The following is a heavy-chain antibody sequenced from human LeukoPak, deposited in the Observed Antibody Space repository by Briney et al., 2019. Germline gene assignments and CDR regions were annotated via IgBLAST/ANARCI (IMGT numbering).Heavy chain of an antibody. CDR2: IYSGGSP. V-gene: IGHV3-53*01. CDR3: ARDEGWFDP. Sequence: PGGSLRLSCAASGFTVSSNYMSWVRQAPGKGLGGVSVIYSGGSPYYAHSAKGRFTISRNNTKNPLYLQMNSLRAEDTAVYYCARDEGWFDPWGQGTLVTVSS. CDR1: GFTVSSNY. J-gene: IGHJ5*02.